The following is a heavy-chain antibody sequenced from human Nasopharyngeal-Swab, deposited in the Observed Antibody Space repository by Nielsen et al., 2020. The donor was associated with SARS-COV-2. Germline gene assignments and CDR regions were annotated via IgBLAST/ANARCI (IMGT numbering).Heavy chain of an antibody. CDR1: GFTFSSYA. CDR3: ARDYTAMLYYYYYMDV. V-gene: IGHV3-30-3*01. Sequence: GESLKISCAASGFTFSSYAMHWVHQAPGKGLEWVAVISYDGSNKYYADSVKGRFTISRDNSKNTLYLQMNSLRAEDTAVYYCARDYTAMLYYYYYMDVWGKGTTVTVSS. D-gene: IGHD5-18*01. J-gene: IGHJ6*03. CDR2: ISYDGSNK.